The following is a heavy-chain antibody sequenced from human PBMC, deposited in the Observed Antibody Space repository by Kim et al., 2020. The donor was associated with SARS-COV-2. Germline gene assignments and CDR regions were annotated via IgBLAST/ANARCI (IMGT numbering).Heavy chain of an antibody. CDR1: GYTLTELS. D-gene: IGHD1-1*01. Sequence: ASVKVSCKVSGYTLTELSMHWVRQAPGKGLEWMGGFDPEDGETIYAQKFQGRVTMTEDTSTDTAYMELSSLRSEDTAVYYCATGGVLVYGMDVWGQGTTVTVSS. CDR2: FDPEDGET. J-gene: IGHJ6*02. CDR3: ATGGVLVYGMDV. V-gene: IGHV1-24*01.